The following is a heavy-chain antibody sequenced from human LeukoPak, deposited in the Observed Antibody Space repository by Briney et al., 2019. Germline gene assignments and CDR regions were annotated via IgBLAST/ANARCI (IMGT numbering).Heavy chain of an antibody. V-gene: IGHV3-74*01. Sequence: GGSLRLSCVASGFTFSNYWMHWVRQAPGKGLVWVSRIINDGTTTNYVDSVKGRFTISRDNAKNTVYLEMNSLRAEDTAVYYCARSRYGGYEDYWGQGTLVTVSS. D-gene: IGHD5-12*01. CDR3: ARSRYGGYEDY. J-gene: IGHJ4*02. CDR1: GFTFSNYW. CDR2: IINDGTTT.